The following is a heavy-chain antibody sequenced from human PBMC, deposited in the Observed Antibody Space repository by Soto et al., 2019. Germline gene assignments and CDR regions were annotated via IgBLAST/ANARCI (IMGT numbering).Heavy chain of an antibody. CDR1: GGSISSGGYS. J-gene: IGHJ5*02. Sequence: SETLSLTCAVSGGSISSGGYSWSWIRQPPGKGLEWIGYIYHSGSTYYNPSLKSRVAISVDRSKNQFSLKLSSVTAADTAVYYCARAGAYCSSTSCPGNWFDPWGQGTLATVSS. D-gene: IGHD2-2*01. V-gene: IGHV4-30-2*01. CDR2: IYHSGST. CDR3: ARAGAYCSSTSCPGNWFDP.